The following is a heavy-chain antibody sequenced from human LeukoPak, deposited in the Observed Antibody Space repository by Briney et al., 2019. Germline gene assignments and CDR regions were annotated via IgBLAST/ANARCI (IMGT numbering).Heavy chain of an antibody. D-gene: IGHD3-10*01. CDR2: IYYSGST. CDR1: GGSISSGGYY. CDR3: ARAQDFYGSGSYYYYYYYGMDV. Sequence: PSQTLSLTCTVSGGSISSGGYYWSWIRQHPGKGLEWIGYIYYSGSTYYNPSLKSRVTISVDTSKNQFSLKLSSVTAADTAVYYRARAQDFYGSGSYYYYYYYGMDVWGQGTTVTVSS. V-gene: IGHV4-31*03. J-gene: IGHJ6*02.